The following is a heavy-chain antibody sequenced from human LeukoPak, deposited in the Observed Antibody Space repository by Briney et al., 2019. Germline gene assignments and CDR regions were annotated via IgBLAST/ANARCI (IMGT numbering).Heavy chain of an antibody. CDR3: ASEMATIAGDAFDI. J-gene: IGHJ3*02. V-gene: IGHV1-8*01. Sequence: VASVKVSCKASGYTFTSYDINWVRQATGQGLEWMGWMNPNSGNTGYAQKFQGRVTITTDESTSTAYMELSSLRSEDTAVYYCASEMATIAGDAFDIWGQGTMVTVSS. D-gene: IGHD5-24*01. CDR2: MNPNSGNT. CDR1: GYTFTSYD.